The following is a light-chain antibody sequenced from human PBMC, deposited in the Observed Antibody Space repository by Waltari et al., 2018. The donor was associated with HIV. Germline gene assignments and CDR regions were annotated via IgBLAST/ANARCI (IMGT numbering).Light chain of an antibody. J-gene: IGLJ2*01. V-gene: IGLV1-47*01. CDR2: RND. CDR1: WHAIGSNF. Sequence: QSVLTQPPSASATPGQRVAISCSGEWHAIGSNFVYWYRLLPATTPKLLIPRNDQRPSGVPDRFSGSKFDSSASLAVTDLRSEDEGDYYCATWDNSLGTFIFGGGTRLTVL. CDR3: ATWDNSLGTFI.